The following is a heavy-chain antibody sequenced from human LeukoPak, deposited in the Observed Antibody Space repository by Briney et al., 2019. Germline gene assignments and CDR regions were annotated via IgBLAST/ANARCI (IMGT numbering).Heavy chain of an antibody. Sequence: PGGSLRLSCAASGFTVSSNYMSWVRQAPGKGLEWVSVIYSGGSTYYADSVKGRFTISRDNSKTTLYLQMNSLRAEDTAVYYCARWFGELLGAYYFDSWGPGTLLTVSS. J-gene: IGHJ4*02. CDR3: ARWFGELLGAYYFDS. V-gene: IGHV3-53*01. CDR2: IYSGGST. CDR1: GFTVSSNY. D-gene: IGHD3-10*01.